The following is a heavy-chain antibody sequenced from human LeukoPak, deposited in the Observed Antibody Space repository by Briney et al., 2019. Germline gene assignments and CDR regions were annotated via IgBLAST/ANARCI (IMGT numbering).Heavy chain of an antibody. CDR3: ARSAAGTFDY. D-gene: IGHD6-13*01. CDR1: GGSISSGSYY. V-gene: IGHV4-61*02. J-gene: IGHJ4*01. CDR2: IYTSGST. Sequence: ASQTLSLTCTVSGGSISSGSYYWSWIRQPAGKGLEWIGRIYTSGSTNYNPSLKSRVTISVDTSKNQFSLKLSSVTAADTAVYYCARSAAGTFDYWGQEPWSPSPQ.